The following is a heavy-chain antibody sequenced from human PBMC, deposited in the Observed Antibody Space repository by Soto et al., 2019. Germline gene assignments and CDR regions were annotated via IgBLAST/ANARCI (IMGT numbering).Heavy chain of an antibody. Sequence: LKISCKGSGYTFTDYWIGWVRQLPGKGLEWMGIIYPGDSDTRYSPSFQGHVTITVDKSTSTAYLQWNTLKASDTAMYYCARHISTFRYYYYDMDVWGQGTTVTVSS. CDR3: ARHISTFRYYYYDMDV. J-gene: IGHJ6*02. CDR1: GYTFTDYW. V-gene: IGHV5-51*01. D-gene: IGHD2-2*01. CDR2: IYPGDSDT.